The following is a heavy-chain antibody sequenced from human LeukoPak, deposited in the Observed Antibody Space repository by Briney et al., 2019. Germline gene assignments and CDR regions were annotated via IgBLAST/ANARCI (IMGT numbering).Heavy chain of an antibody. J-gene: IGHJ4*02. D-gene: IGHD1-26*01. CDR1: GGSISSSSYY. Sequence: SETLSLTCTVSGGSISSSSYYWGWIRQPPGKGLECIGSIYYSGSTYYNPSLKGRVTISIDTSKNQFSLKLSSVTAADTAVYYCARFNSGSYQHYFDYWGQGTLVTVSS. V-gene: IGHV4-39*07. CDR3: ARFNSGSYQHYFDY. CDR2: IYYSGST.